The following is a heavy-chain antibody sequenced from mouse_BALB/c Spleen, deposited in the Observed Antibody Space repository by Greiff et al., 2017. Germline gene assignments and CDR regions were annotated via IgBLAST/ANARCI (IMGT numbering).Heavy chain of an antibody. CDR2: ILPGSGST. D-gene: IGHD2-10*02. Sequence: QVQLKESGAELMKPGASVKISCKATGYTFSSYWIEWVKQRPGHGLEWIGEILPGSGSTNYNEKFKGKATFTADTSSNTAYMQLSSLTSEDSAVYYCARKGGEYGNPFAYWGQGTLVTVSA. CDR3: ARKGGEYGNPFAY. CDR1: GYTFSSYW. J-gene: IGHJ3*01. V-gene: IGHV1-9*01.